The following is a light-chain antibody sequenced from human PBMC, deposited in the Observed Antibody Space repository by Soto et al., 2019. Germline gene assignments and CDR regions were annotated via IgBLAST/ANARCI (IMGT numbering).Light chain of an antibody. CDR1: QSISNY. CDR3: QQSYGTPLT. Sequence: DMEMTQSPSSLSSSVGDRVTITCRARQSISNYLNWYQHKPGKGPKLLTYAASSLQSVVPTRFRDRRSVTSFTLTINSLPPEDFATYCCQQSYGTPLTFGGGIKIDIK. CDR2: AAS. J-gene: IGKJ4*01. V-gene: IGKV1-39*01.